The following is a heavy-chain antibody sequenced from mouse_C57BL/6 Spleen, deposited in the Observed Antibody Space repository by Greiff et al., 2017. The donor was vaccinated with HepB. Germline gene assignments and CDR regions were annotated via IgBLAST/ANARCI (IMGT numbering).Heavy chain of an antibody. CDR1: GYTFTDYY. J-gene: IGHJ4*01. CDR2: INPYNGGT. Sequence: EVQLQQSGPVLVKPGASVKMSCKASGYTFTDYYMNWVKQSHGKSLEWIGVINPYNGGTSYNQKFKGKATLTVDKSSSTAYMELNSLTSEDSAVYYCARSVDSSGYDAMDYWGQGTSVTVSS. V-gene: IGHV1-19*01. CDR3: ARSVDSSGYDAMDY. D-gene: IGHD3-2*02.